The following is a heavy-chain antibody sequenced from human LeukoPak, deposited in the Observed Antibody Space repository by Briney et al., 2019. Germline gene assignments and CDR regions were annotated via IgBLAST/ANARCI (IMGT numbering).Heavy chain of an antibody. J-gene: IGHJ4*02. V-gene: IGHV4-59*01. CDR1: GGSISSYY. D-gene: IGHD2-21*02. Sequence: SETLSLTCTVSGGSISSYYWSWIRQPPGKGLEWIGYIYSSGSTNYNPSLKSRITISVDTSKNQFSPKLSSVTAADTAVYYCARFAYCGGHCWYYFDYWGQGSLVTVSS. CDR2: IYSSGST. CDR3: ARFAYCGGHCWYYFDY.